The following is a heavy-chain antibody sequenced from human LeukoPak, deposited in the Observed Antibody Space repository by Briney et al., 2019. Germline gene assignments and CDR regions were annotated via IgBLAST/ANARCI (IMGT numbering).Heavy chain of an antibody. J-gene: IGHJ4*02. CDR2: INHIGDII. V-gene: IGHV3-23*01. Sequence: PGRSLRLSCAASGFSFSSYEMNWVRQAPGKGLEWVSYINHIGDIIYYADSVKGRFTISRDNSKNTLYLQMNSLRAEDTAVYYCAKTLLWFGPFDYWGQGTLVTVSS. CDR3: AKTLLWFGPFDY. D-gene: IGHD3-10*01. CDR1: GFSFSSYE.